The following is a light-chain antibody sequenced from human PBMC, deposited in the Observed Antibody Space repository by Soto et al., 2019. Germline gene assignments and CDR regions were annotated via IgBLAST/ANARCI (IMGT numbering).Light chain of an antibody. CDR3: QQDKTYTYT. Sequence: DIQMTQSPSTLSASVGDRVTITCRASQSIDRWLAWYQQKPGKPPKLLIYRATSLESGVPSRFSGSGSGTEFTLSISSLQHDDFTKYYIQQDKTYTYTFDQGTKLEIK. J-gene: IGKJ2*01. V-gene: IGKV1-5*03. CDR1: QSIDRW. CDR2: RAT.